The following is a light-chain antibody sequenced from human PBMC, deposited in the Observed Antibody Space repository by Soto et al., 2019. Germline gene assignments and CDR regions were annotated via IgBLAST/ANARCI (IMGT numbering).Light chain of an antibody. V-gene: IGKV3-11*01. CDR3: HQRSSWPQS. Sequence: EIVFTQSPSTLSLSPGASATLSCRASQGVSSYLAWYQQKPGQSTRLLIYDASNRATGIPARFSGSGSETDFTLTISSLEPEDFAVYYCHQRSSWPQSFGQGTKVDIK. J-gene: IGKJ1*01. CDR1: QGVSSY. CDR2: DAS.